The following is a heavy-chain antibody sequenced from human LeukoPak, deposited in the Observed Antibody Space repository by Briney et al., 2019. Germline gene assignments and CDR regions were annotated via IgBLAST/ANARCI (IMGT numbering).Heavy chain of an antibody. V-gene: IGHV3-7*01. D-gene: IGHD6-19*01. Sequence: GGSLRLSCAASGFTFSSYWMSWVRQAPGKGLEWWAHIKKDGSDRYYVDSVKGRFTISRDNAMNSLYLQMNSLRAEDTALYYCARGVYASGWYPDTFDYWGQGTLVTVSS. J-gene: IGHJ4*02. CDR2: IKKDGSDR. CDR3: ARGVYASGWYPDTFDY. CDR1: GFTFSSYW.